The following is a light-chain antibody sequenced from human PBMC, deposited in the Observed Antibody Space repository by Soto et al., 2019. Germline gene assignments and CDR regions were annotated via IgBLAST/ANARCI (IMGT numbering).Light chain of an antibody. CDR3: QQYGSARTWT. J-gene: IGKJ1*01. CDR1: QSFANSY. CDR2: GAS. Sequence: EIALTQSPGTLSLSPGARATLSCRASQSFANSYLTWYQQKPGQAPRLLIYGASSRATGIPDRFSGSGSGTDFTLTISRLEPEDFAVYYCQQYGSARTWTFGQGTKVDIK. V-gene: IGKV3-20*01.